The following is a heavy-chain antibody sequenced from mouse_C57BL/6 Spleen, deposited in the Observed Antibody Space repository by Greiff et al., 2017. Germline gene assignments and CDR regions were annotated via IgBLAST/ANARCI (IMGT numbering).Heavy chain of an antibody. D-gene: IGHD1-1*01. CDR1: GYAFSSSW. Sequence: QVQLQQSGPELVKPGASVKISCKASGYAFSSSWMNWVKQRPGKGLEWIGRIYPGDGDTNYNGTFKGKATLTADKASSTAYMQLSSLTSADSAVYLCARSSTVVATDYWGKGTTLTVSS. CDR2: IYPGDGDT. V-gene: IGHV1-82*01. J-gene: IGHJ2*01. CDR3: ARSSTVVATDY.